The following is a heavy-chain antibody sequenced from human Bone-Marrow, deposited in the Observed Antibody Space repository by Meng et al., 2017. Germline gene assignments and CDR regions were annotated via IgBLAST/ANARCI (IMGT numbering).Heavy chain of an antibody. D-gene: IGHD3-22*01. Sequence: QVMLQESGPGLVKPSGALSVPCTVSGDSISSDIWWSWVRQPPGKGLEWIGEIYHSGSTNYNPSLKSRVTISVDKSKNQFSLKLSSVTAADTAVYYCASGYYDSSGLGTFDYWGQGTLVTVSS. CDR2: IYHSGST. CDR1: GDSISSDIW. CDR3: ASGYYDSSGLGTFDY. J-gene: IGHJ4*02. V-gene: IGHV4-4*02.